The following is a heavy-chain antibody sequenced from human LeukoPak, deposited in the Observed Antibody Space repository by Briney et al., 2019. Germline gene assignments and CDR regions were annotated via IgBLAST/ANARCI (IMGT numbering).Heavy chain of an antibody. CDR3: AKNRRLCTTTSCSGDYGMDV. CDR1: GYTFTSYY. D-gene: IGHD2-2*01. V-gene: IGHV1-46*01. CDR2: INPSGGST. J-gene: IGHJ6*02. Sequence: ASVKVSCKASGYTFTSYYMHWVRQAPGQGLEWVGIINPSGGSTSYAQKFQGRVTMTRDTSTSTVYMELSSLRSEDTAVYYCAKNRRLCTTTSCSGDYGMDVWGQGTPVTVSS.